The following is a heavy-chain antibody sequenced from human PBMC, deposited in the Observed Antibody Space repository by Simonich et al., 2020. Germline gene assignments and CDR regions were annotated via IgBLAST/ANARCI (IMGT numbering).Heavy chain of an antibody. Sequence: EVQLVESGGGLVQPGGSLRLSCAASGFTFSSYWMHWVRQAPGKGRVWVSRINSDGSSTSYADSVKGRFTISRDNAKNTLDLQMNSLRAEDTAVYYCARDYSNYDAFDIWGQGTMVTVSS. CDR2: INSDGSST. V-gene: IGHV3-74*01. D-gene: IGHD4-4*01. CDR3: ARDYSNYDAFDI. CDR1: GFTFSSYW. J-gene: IGHJ3*02.